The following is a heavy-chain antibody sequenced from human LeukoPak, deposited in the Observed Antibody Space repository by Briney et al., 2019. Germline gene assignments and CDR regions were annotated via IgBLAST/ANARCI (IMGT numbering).Heavy chain of an antibody. CDR3: AREIAAASRGGWFDP. V-gene: IGHV1-3*03. CDR2: INAGNGNT. J-gene: IGHJ5*02. CDR1: GYTFTSYA. D-gene: IGHD6-13*01. Sequence: RASVKVSCKASGYTFTSYAMHWVRQAPGQRLEWMGWINAGNGNTKYSQEFQGRVTITRDTSASTAYMELSSLRSEDMAVYYCAREIAAASRGGWFDPWGQGTLVTVSS.